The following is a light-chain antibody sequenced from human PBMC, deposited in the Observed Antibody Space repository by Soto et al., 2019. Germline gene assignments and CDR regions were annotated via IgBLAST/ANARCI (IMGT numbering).Light chain of an antibody. Sequence: QSVLTQPPSVSAAPGQKVTISCSGSSSNIGNNYVSWYQQLQGTAPKLLIYDNNKRPSGIPDRFSGSKSGTSATLGITGLQTGDEADYYCGTWDSSLSAVAFGGGTKLTVL. CDR1: SSNIGNNY. CDR3: GTWDSSLSAVA. CDR2: DNN. V-gene: IGLV1-51*01. J-gene: IGLJ2*01.